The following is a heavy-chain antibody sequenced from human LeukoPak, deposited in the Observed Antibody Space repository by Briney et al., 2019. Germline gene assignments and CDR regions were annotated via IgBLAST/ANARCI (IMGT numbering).Heavy chain of an antibody. Sequence: PGGSLRLSCAASGFTFSSYWMSWVRQAPGKGLEWVANIKQDGSEKYYVDSVKGRFTISRDNAKNSLYLQMNSLRAEDTAVYYCARAYYYPSESYHRYYYYYYMDVWGKGTTVTVSS. CDR1: GFTFSSYW. J-gene: IGHJ6*03. CDR2: IKQDGSEK. CDR3: ARAYYYPSESYHRYYYYYYMDV. D-gene: IGHD3-10*01. V-gene: IGHV3-7*01.